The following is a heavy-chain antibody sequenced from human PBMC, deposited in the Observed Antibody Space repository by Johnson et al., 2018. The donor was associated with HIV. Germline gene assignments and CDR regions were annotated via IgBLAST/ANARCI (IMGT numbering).Heavy chain of an antibody. CDR2: IKHDGSEK. CDR3: ARERIGYSSSGDAFDI. V-gene: IGHV3-7*01. CDR1: GFTFSSYW. Sequence: VQLVESGGGVVQPGGSLRLSCAASGFTFSSYWMSWVRQAPGKGLEWVANIKHDGSEKYYVDSVKGRFTISRDNAKNTLYLQMNSLRAEDTAVYYCARERIGYSSSGDAFDIWGQGTMVTVSS. D-gene: IGHD6-13*01. J-gene: IGHJ3*02.